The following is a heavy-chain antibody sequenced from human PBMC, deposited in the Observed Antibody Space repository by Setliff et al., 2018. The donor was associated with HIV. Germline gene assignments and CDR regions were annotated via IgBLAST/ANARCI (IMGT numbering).Heavy chain of an antibody. V-gene: IGHV1-69*13. D-gene: IGHD3-16*02. CDR2: IIPIFGTA. CDR3: ARSDYDYVWGSYRYYFDY. Sequence: SVKVSCKASGGTFSSYAISWVRQAPGQGLGWMGGIIPIFGTANYAQKFQGRVTITADESTSTAYMELSSLRSEDTAVYYRARSDYDYVWGSYRYYFDYWGQGTLVTVSS. CDR1: GGTFSSYA. J-gene: IGHJ4*02.